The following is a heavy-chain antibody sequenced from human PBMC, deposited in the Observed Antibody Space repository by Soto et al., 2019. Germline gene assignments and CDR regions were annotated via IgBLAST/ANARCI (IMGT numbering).Heavy chain of an antibody. CDR1: GFTFNSHW. CDR2: INGDGSST. D-gene: IGHD5-12*01. V-gene: IGHV3-74*01. J-gene: IGHJ4*02. Sequence: EVQLVESGGGLVQPGGFLRLSCVPSGFTFNSHWMHWVRQAPGKGLVWVSRINGDGSSTSYADSVRGRFTISRDNAKNTLYLQMNSLRAEDTAVYYCARDPRDGYHSPPDYWGQGTLVTVSS. CDR3: ARDPRDGYHSPPDY.